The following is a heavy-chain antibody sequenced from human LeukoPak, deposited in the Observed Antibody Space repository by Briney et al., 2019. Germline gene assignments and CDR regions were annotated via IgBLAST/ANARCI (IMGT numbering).Heavy chain of an antibody. CDR3: ARSPSSYDILTGYYRGHYYFDY. D-gene: IGHD3-9*01. V-gene: IGHV1-69*04. CDR2: INPILGIA. Sequence: ASVKVSCKASGGTFSSYAISWVRQAPGQGLEWMGRINPILGIANYAQKFQGRVTITADKSTSTAYMELSSLRSEDTAVYYCARSPSSYDILTGYYRGHYYFDYWGQGTLVTVSS. J-gene: IGHJ4*02. CDR1: GGTFSSYA.